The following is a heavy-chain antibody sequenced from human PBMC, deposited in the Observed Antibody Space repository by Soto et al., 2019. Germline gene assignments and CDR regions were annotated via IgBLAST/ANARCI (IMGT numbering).Heavy chain of an antibody. CDR1: GSSINSYY. V-gene: IGHV4-59*01. CDR2: IHYTGET. Sequence: SESLSLTCTIPGSSINSYYWSWIRQTPGKGLEWIGYIHYTGETKYNPSLKSRVSFSVDTSKNQFSLKLSSVTAADTAVYFCAKYSCGSDCCCYFDYRGQGTLVTVSS. CDR3: AKYSCGSDCCCYFDY. D-gene: IGHD2-21*01. J-gene: IGHJ4*02.